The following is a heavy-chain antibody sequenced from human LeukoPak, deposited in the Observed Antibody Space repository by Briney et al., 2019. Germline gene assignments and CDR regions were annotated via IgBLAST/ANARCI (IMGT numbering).Heavy chain of an antibody. CDR1: GFTFSSYG. J-gene: IGHJ3*02. CDR3: ARESNVRTGLLWDI. Sequence: GGSLRLSCAASGFTFSSYGMHWVRQAPGKGLEWVAFIRYDGSNKYYADSVKGRFTISRDNSKNTLYLQMNSLRAEDTAVYYCARESNVRTGLLWDIWGQGTMVTVSS. D-gene: IGHD3/OR15-3a*01. CDR2: IRYDGSNK. V-gene: IGHV3-30*02.